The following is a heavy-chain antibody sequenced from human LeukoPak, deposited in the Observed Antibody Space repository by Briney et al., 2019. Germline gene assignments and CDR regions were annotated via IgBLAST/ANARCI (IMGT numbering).Heavy chain of an antibody. CDR2: INHSGST. J-gene: IGHJ3*02. Sequence: SETLSLTCAVYGGSFSGYYWSWIRQPPGKGLEWIGEINHSGSTNYNPSLKSRVTISVDTSKNQFSLKLSSVTAADTAVYYCASCWNYVDAFDIWGQGTMVTVSS. V-gene: IGHV4-34*01. D-gene: IGHD1-7*01. CDR3: ASCWNYVDAFDI. CDR1: GGSFSGYY.